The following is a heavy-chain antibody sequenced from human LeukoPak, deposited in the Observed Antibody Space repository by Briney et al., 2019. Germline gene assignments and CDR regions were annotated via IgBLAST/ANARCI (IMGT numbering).Heavy chain of an antibody. CDR2: ISSSAGTI. D-gene: IGHD1-14*01. Sequence: PGGSLRLSCAASGFSFSDYEMNWVRQAPGKGLEWASYISSSAGTIFYADPVKGRFTISRDNAKNSLYLQMNSLRAEDTAVYYCARDDHRYFYYMDVWGKGTTVTVSS. CDR1: GFSFSDYE. CDR3: ARDDHRYFYYMDV. V-gene: IGHV3-48*03. J-gene: IGHJ6*03.